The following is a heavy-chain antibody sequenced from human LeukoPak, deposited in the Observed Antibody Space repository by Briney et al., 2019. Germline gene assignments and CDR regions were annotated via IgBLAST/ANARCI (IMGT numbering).Heavy chain of an antibody. D-gene: IGHD1-26*01. CDR2: IYYNGNT. J-gene: IGHJ6*02. Sequence: SETLSLICSVSDGSINSHYGNWIRRPPGKGVEWIGYIYYNGNTNYSPSLKSRVTMSVDTSKNLFSLKVRSVTAADTAVYYCARGRSNYCGMDVWGQGTPVTVSS. CDR3: ARGRSNYCGMDV. CDR1: DGSINSHY. V-gene: IGHV4-59*11.